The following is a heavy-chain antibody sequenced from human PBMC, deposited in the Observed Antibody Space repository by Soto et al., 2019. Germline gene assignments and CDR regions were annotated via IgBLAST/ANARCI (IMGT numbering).Heavy chain of an antibody. CDR2: ISGSGGST. CDR3: AKGYGSGYFDY. V-gene: IGHV3-23*01. Sequence: GWSLRLSCASSGFTFSSYAMSWVRQAPGKGLEWVSAISGSGGSTYYADSVKGRFTISRDNSKNTLYLQMNSLRAEDTAVYYCAKGYGSGYFDYWGQGTLVTVSS. J-gene: IGHJ4*02. CDR1: GFTFSSYA. D-gene: IGHD3-10*01.